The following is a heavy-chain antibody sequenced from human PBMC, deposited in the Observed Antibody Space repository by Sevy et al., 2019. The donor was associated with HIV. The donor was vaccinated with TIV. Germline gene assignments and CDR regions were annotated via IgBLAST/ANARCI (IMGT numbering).Heavy chain of an antibody. J-gene: IGHJ4*02. Sequence: SETLSLTCTVSGGSINSRTSYWGWIRQPPGKGLEWIGIIYYSGVTYYNPSLKSRVTISVDTSKNQFSLKLSAVTAADTAVYYWARLDATRPKGYYFDYWGQGTLVTVSS. CDR3: ARLDATRPKGYYFDY. CDR2: IYYSGVT. V-gene: IGHV4-39*01. D-gene: IGHD1-1*01. CDR1: GGSINSRTSY.